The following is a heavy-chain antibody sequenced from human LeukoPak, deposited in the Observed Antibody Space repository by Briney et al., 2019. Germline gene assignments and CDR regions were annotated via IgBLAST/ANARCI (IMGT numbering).Heavy chain of an antibody. CDR1: GGSFSGYY. J-gene: IGHJ4*02. Sequence: PSETLSLTCAVYGGSFSGYYWSWIRQPPGKGLEWIGEINHSGSTNYNPSLKSRVTISVDTSNNQFSLNLNSVTAADTAVFYCVAYDSGNYRAYFDSWGQGITVTVSS. CDR3: VAYDSGNYRAYFDS. CDR2: INHSGST. V-gene: IGHV4-34*01. D-gene: IGHD3-10*01.